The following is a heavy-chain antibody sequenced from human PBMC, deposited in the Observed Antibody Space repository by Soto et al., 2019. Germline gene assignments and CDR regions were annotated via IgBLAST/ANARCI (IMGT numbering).Heavy chain of an antibody. CDR1: GGSTSRYY. CDR3: ARDSVGSGYD. D-gene: IGHD5-12*01. Sequence: QVQLQESGPGLLKPSATLFLTSTASGGSTSRYYWRWIRQPPGKRLECIGYIYYSGLTNYNPSLKSRVTISVDTSKNQFSPELRSVTAADTAVYYCARDSVGSGYDWGQGTLVTVSS. V-gene: IGHV4-59*01. CDR2: IYYSGLT. J-gene: IGHJ4*02.